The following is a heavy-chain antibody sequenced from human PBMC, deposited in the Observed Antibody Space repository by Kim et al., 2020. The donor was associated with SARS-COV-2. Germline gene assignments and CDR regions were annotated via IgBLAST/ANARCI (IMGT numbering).Heavy chain of an antibody. CDR2: IYYSGNT. CDR3: ARDPNDVWSGYPYYFDY. CDR1: GGSVSSGSYF. J-gene: IGHJ4*02. Sequence: SETLSLTCTVSGGSVSSGSYFWSWIRQPPGKGLEWIGYIYYSGNTNYNPSLKSRVTMSVDTSKNQFSLKLRSVTAADTAVYYCARDPNDVWSGYPYYFDYGGQGTLLTVSS. V-gene: IGHV4-61*01. D-gene: IGHD3-3*01.